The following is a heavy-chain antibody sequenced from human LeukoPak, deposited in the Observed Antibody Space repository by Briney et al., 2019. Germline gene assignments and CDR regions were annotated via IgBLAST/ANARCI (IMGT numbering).Heavy chain of an antibody. CDR2: IYYSGTT. Sequence: SSETLSLTCTVSGGSISSYYWSWIRQPPGKGLEWIGYIYYSGTTYYNPSLKSRVTISVDTSKNQFPLKLNSVTAADTAVYYCARVSSRGWTDFDYWGQGTLVTVSS. CDR3: ARVSSRGWTDFDY. CDR1: GGSISSYY. V-gene: IGHV4-59*01. J-gene: IGHJ4*02. D-gene: IGHD6-19*01.